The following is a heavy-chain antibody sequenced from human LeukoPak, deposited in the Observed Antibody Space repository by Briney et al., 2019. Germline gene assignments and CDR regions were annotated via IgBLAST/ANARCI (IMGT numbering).Heavy chain of an antibody. CDR1: GYTFTGYY. V-gene: IGHV1-2*02. D-gene: IGHD3-10*01. J-gene: IGHJ4*02. CDR2: INPNSGGT. CDR3: ARDYGSGSYYGY. Sequence: ASVKVSCKASGYTFTGYYMNWVRQAPGQGLEWMGWINPNSGGTNYAQKFQGRVTMTRDTSISTAYMELSRLRSDDTAVYYCARDYGSGSYYGYWGQGTLVTVSS.